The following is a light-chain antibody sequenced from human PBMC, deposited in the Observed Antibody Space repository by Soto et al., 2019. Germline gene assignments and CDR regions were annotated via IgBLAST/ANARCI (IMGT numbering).Light chain of an antibody. CDR1: QSVSSSY. Sequence: EIVLMQSPGTLSLSPGERATLSCRASQSVSSSYFAWYQQKPGQAPRLLIYGASGRATGIPDRFSGSGSGTDFTLTISRLEPEDFAVYYCQQYGSSPMYTFGQGTKLEIK. CDR3: QQYGSSPMYT. J-gene: IGKJ2*01. CDR2: GAS. V-gene: IGKV3-20*01.